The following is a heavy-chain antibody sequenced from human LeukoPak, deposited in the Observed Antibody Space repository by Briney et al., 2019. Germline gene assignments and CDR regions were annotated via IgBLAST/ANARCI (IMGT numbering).Heavy chain of an antibody. CDR1: GGSISSSSYY. CDR3: ARPRDSGSFTLFDY. V-gene: IGHV4-39*01. CDR2: IYYSGST. J-gene: IGHJ4*02. D-gene: IGHD1-26*01. Sequence: SETLTLTCTVSGGSISSSSYYWGWIRQPPGKGLEWTGSIYYSGSTYYNPSLKSRVTISVDTSKNQFSLKLSSVTAADTAVYYCARPRDSGSFTLFDYWGQGTLVTVSS.